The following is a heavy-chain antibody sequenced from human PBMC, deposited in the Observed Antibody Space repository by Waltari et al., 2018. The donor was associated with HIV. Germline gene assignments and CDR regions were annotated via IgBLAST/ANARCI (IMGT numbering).Heavy chain of an antibody. CDR3: ARGPSSGWSWFDP. CDR1: GFRFSDYN. CDR2: IGSLQNFQ. V-gene: IGHV3-21*01. D-gene: IGHD6-19*01. J-gene: IGHJ5*02. Sequence: EVRLLESGGGLVRPGGSLRLSCAASGFRFSDYNMNWVRQGPGKGLGLVASIGSLQNFQHYADSVKGRFTVSRDNAKNSLYLQMNSLTAEDTAVYYCARGPSSGWSWFDPWGQGTLVTVSS.